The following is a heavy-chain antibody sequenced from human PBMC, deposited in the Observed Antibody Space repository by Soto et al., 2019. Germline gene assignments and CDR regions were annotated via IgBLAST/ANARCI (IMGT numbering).Heavy chain of an antibody. CDR1: GFTFSGYG. J-gene: IGHJ4*02. CDR2: IWYDGSNK. V-gene: IGHV3-33*01. CDR3: ARDPHFDY. Sequence: SGGSQRLSCAASGFTFSGYGMHWVRQAPGKGMERVAFIWYDGSNKYYADSVKGRFTISRYNSKNTLYLQMNSLRAEGTAVYYCARDPHFDYWGQRTLVTVPS.